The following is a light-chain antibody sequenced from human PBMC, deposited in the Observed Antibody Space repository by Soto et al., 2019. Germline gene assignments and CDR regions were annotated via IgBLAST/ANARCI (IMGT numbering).Light chain of an antibody. CDR2: TSS. CDR1: QSISSS. CDR3: QQNYNTPVT. V-gene: IGKV1-39*01. Sequence: DIQMTQAPSSLSASVGDTVTITCRASQSISSSLNWYQQIPGKAPNLLIHTSSNLQSGVPSRFSGSGTGTECPLTISSLQPEDFATYYCQQNYNTPVTFGGGTKVDIK. J-gene: IGKJ4*01.